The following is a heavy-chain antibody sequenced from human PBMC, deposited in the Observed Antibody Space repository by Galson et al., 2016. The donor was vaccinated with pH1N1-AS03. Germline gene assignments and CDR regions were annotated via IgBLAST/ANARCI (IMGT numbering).Heavy chain of an antibody. V-gene: IGHV5-10-1*01. D-gene: IGHD3-10*01. CDR3: ARLMFRGRQNSGNAFDI. CDR2: IDPSDSYT. Sequence: QSGAEVKKPGESLRISCQGSGYSFPSYWINWVRQMPGKGLEWMGRIDPSDSYTHYSPSFQGHVTFSTDKSISTAYLQWNSLKASDTPMYYCARLMFRGRQNSGNAFDIWGQGTMVTVSP. J-gene: IGHJ3*02. CDR1: GYSFPSYW.